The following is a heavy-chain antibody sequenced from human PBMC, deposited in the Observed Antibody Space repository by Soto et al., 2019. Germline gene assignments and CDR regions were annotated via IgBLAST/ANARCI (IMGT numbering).Heavy chain of an antibody. V-gene: IGHV4-34*01. CDR2: INHSGST. CDR3: AGQTFTIAAASYGRSNWFDP. CDR1: GGSFSGYY. J-gene: IGHJ5*02. Sequence: PSETLSLTCAVYGGSFSGYYWSWIRKPPGKGMEWIGEINHSGSTNYNPSLKSRLTMSIDTSKNEFSLRLNSVTAADTAVYYCAGQTFTIAAASYGRSNWFDPWGPGTLVTVSS. D-gene: IGHD6-25*01.